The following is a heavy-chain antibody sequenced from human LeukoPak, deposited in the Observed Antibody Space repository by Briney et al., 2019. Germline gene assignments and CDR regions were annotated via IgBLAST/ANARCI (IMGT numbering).Heavy chain of an antibody. J-gene: IGHJ4*02. Sequence: GGSPRLSCTASGFSFSDHYMTWMRHAPGKGLEWISYITSSGRSTDYTDSVKGRFIISRDNAMNSLFLQMSSLRVDDTAVYYCTRDPDYGDPDWGQGTLVTVSS. CDR1: GFSFSDHY. D-gene: IGHD2-21*01. V-gene: IGHV3-11*01. CDR3: TRDPDYGDPD. CDR2: ITSSGRST.